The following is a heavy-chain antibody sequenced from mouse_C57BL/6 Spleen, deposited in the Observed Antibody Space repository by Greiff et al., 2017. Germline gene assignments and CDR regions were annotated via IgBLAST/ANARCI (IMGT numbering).Heavy chain of an antibody. CDR2: IDPETGGT. CDR1: GYTFTDYE. V-gene: IGHV1-15*01. Sequence: VQLQQSGAELVRPGASVTLSCKASGYTFTDYEMHWVKQTPVHGLEWIGAIDPETGGTAYNQKFKGKAILTADKSSSTAYMELRSLTSEDSAVYYCTRGGNDYFDYWGQGTTLTVSS. CDR3: TRGGNDYFDY. J-gene: IGHJ2*01.